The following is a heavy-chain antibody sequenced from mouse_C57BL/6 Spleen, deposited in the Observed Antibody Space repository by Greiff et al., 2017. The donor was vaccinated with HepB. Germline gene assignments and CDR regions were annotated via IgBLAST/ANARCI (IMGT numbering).Heavy chain of an antibody. Sequence: VQLQQSGAELVRPGASVKLSCTASGFNIKDDYMHWVKQRPEQGLEWIGWIDPENGDTEYASKFQGKATITADTSSNIAYLQLSSLTSEDTAVYYCTTLWLRRFAYWGQGTLVTVSA. J-gene: IGHJ3*01. CDR3: TTLWLRRFAY. V-gene: IGHV14-4*01. D-gene: IGHD2-2*01. CDR1: GFNIKDDY. CDR2: IDPENGDT.